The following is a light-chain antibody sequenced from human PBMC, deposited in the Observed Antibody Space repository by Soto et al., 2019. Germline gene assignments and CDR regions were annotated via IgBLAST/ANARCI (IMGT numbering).Light chain of an antibody. J-gene: IGKJ4*01. CDR2: GAS. CDR3: QQCGSSPLT. Sequence: EILLTQSPGTLSLSPGERATLSCRASQSVSSNYLAWYQQKPGQAPRLLIYGASSSATGIPDRFSGSGSGTDFTLTISRLEPADFAVYYCQQCGSSPLTFGGGTKVEIK. CDR1: QSVSSNY. V-gene: IGKV3-20*01.